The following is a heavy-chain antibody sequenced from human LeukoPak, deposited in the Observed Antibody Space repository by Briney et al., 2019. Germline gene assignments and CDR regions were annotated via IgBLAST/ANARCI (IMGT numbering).Heavy chain of an antibody. J-gene: IGHJ4*02. D-gene: IGHD6-13*01. V-gene: IGHV1-46*04. Sequence: GASVKVSCKASEDTFSRHYMHWVRQAPGQGLEWIGLINPNDNSIDYTQKLRGRVTVTRDRSTSTVYMELSSLRSEDTAVYYCARGPQLPEQQLVMDASIDYWGQGTLVTVSS. CDR3: ARGPQLPEQQLVMDASIDY. CDR2: INPNDNSI. CDR1: EDTFSRHY.